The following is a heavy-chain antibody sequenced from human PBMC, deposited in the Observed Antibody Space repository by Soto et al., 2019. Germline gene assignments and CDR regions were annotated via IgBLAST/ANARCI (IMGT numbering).Heavy chain of an antibody. V-gene: IGHV1-2*04. D-gene: IGHD3-22*01. Sequence: ASVKVSCKASGYTFTGYYMHWVRQAPGQGLEWMGWINPNSGGTNYAQKFQGWVTMTRDTSISTAYMELSRLRSDDTAVYYCARDGYYYDSSGSASFDYWGQGTLVTVSS. CDR2: INPNSGGT. J-gene: IGHJ4*02. CDR1: GYTFTGYY. CDR3: ARDGYYYDSSGSASFDY.